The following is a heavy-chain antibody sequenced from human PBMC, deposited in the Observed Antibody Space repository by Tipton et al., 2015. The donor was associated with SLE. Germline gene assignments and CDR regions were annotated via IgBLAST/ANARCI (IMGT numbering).Heavy chain of an antibody. Sequence: SLRLSCVVSGFTFSNYEMNWVRQTPGEGLEWVSYIGMSVTNTRYVDSVKGRFTISRDNAKNSLFLQMNNLRAEDTAVYYCATDLPGDRDFDSWGQGTLVTVSS. J-gene: IGHJ4*02. V-gene: IGHV3-48*03. CDR3: ATDLPGDRDFDS. CDR2: IGMSVTNT. D-gene: IGHD7-27*01. CDR1: GFTFSNYE.